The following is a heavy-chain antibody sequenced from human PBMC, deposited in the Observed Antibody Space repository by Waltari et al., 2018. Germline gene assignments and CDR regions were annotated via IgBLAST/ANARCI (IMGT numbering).Heavy chain of an antibody. D-gene: IGHD1-1*01. CDR1: GFRFWTYS. J-gene: IGHJ3*01. CDR3: ASVCTCQQRNYAFDF. V-gene: IGHV3-21*01. Sequence: EVQLVESGGGLVRPGGSMRLSCAASGFRFWTYSMNWVRQAPGTWLEWVSGCIGYSNHIYYADSLKVRFIVSRDNAKNSLFLQMDSLRAEDSAVYYCASVCTCQQRNYAFDFCVQGTIFTVSS. CDR2: CIGYSNHI.